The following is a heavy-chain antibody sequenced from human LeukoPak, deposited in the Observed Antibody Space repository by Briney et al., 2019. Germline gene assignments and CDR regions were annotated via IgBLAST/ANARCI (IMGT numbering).Heavy chain of an antibody. V-gene: IGHV3-48*03. CDR2: ISSSGSTI. J-gene: IGHJ3*02. CDR3: ARAGGTHYGIAFDI. D-gene: IGHD1-26*01. CDR1: GFTFSSYE. Sequence: GGSLRLSCAASGFTFSSYEMNWVRQAPGKGLEWVSYISSSGSTIYYADSVKGRFTISRDNAKNSLYLQMNSLRAEDTAVYYCARAGGTHYGIAFDIWGQGTMVTVSS.